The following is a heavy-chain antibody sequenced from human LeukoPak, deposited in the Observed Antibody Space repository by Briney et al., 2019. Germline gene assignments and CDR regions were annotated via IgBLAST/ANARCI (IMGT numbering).Heavy chain of an antibody. CDR3: ARDIEWFGD. J-gene: IGHJ4*02. Sequence: GRSLRLSCAASGFTFSSYAMHWVRQAPGKGLEWVAVISYDGSNKYYADSVKGRFTISRDNSKNTLYLQMNSLRAEDTAVYYCARDIEWFGDWGQGTLVTVSS. D-gene: IGHD3-10*01. V-gene: IGHV3-30-3*01. CDR1: GFTFSSYA. CDR2: ISYDGSNK.